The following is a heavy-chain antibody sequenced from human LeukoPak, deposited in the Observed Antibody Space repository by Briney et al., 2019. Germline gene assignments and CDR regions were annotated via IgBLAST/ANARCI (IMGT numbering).Heavy chain of an antibody. CDR2: ISESGGTI. CDR1: GFTFSDYY. CDR3: ARGYGSGRYSNWLDP. D-gene: IGHD3-10*01. V-gene: IGHV3-11*04. J-gene: IGHJ5*02. Sequence: PGGSLRLSCAASGFTFSDYYMTWIRQAPGKGPDWVSYISESGGTIHYADSVKGRFIISRDNAKNSLYLQMNGLRAEDTAVYYCARGYGSGRYSNWLDPWGQGTLVTVSS.